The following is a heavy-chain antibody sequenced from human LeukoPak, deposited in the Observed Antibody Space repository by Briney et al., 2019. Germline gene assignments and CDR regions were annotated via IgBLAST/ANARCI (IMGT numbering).Heavy chain of an antibody. Sequence: SVKVSCKASGYTFTSYDINWVRQAPGQGLEWMGGIIPIFGTANYAQKFQGRVTITTDESTSTAYMELSSLRSEDTAVYYCARDRGYCSSTSCSGAFDIWGQGTMVTVSP. J-gene: IGHJ3*02. CDR3: ARDRGYCSSTSCSGAFDI. CDR1: GYTFTSYD. CDR2: IIPIFGTA. V-gene: IGHV1-69*05. D-gene: IGHD2-2*01.